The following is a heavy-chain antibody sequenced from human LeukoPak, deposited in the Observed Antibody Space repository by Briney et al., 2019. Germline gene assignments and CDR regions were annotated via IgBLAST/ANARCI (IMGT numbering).Heavy chain of an antibody. Sequence: ASETLSLTCAVYGGSFSGYYWSWIRQPPGKGLEWIGEINHSGSTNYNPSLKSRVTISVDTSKNQFSLKLSSVTAADTAVYYCASGRVEYYDYVWGSYRYTYWGQGTLVTVSS. CDR2: INHSGST. J-gene: IGHJ4*02. CDR3: ASGRVEYYDYVWGSYRYTY. CDR1: GGSFSGYY. D-gene: IGHD3-16*02. V-gene: IGHV4-34*01.